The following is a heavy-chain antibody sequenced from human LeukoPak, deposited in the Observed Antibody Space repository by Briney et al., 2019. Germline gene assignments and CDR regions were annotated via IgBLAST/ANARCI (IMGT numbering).Heavy chain of an antibody. J-gene: IGHJ4*02. Sequence: SETLSLTCTVSGGSISTYYWSWIRQPPGKGLEWIGHIYYSGSTNYNPSLTSRVTMSVDTSKNQFSLRLSSVTAADTAVYYCAGGRSSSWYSFLDYWGQGTLVTVPS. CDR1: GGSISTYY. CDR2: IYYSGST. D-gene: IGHD6-13*01. V-gene: IGHV4-59*01. CDR3: AGGRSSSWYSFLDY.